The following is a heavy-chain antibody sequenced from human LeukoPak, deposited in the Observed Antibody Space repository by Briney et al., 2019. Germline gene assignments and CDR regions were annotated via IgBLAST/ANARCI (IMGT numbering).Heavy chain of an antibody. J-gene: IGHJ4*02. CDR2: IYHSGST. D-gene: IGHD3-22*01. CDR1: HDSISSNYY. Sequence: SETLSLTCTVSHDSISSNYYWGWIRQPPGKGLEWIGSIYHSGSTYYNPSLKSRVTISVDTSKNQFSLTLTSVTAADTAVYYCARSSGYMSYGGQGTLVTVSS. CDR3: ARSSGYMSY. V-gene: IGHV4-38-2*02.